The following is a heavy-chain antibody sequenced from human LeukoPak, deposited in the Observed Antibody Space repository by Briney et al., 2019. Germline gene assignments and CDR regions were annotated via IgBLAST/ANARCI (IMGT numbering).Heavy chain of an antibody. CDR1: GGSISSYY. Sequence: PSETLSLTCTVSGGSISSYYWSWIRQPPGKGLKWIGYIYYSGSTNYNPSLKSRVTISVDTSKNQFSLKLSSVTAADTAVYYCARDVDRAFDYWGQGTLVTVSS. V-gene: IGHV4-59*01. CDR3: ARDVDRAFDY. J-gene: IGHJ4*02. D-gene: IGHD3-10*01. CDR2: IYYSGST.